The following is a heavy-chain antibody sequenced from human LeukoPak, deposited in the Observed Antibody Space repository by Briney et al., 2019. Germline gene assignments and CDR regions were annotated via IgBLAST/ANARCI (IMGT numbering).Heavy chain of an antibody. D-gene: IGHD2-21*02. CDR1: GYTFTSYG. V-gene: IGHV1-24*01. CDR3: ATCVGGDCFLFDY. CDR2: FDPEDGET. Sequence: ASVKVSCKASGYTFTSYGISWVRQAPGQGLEWMGGFDPEDGETIYAQKFQGRVTMTEDTSTDTAYMELSSLRSEDTAVYYCATCVGGDCFLFDYWGQGTLVTVSS. J-gene: IGHJ4*02.